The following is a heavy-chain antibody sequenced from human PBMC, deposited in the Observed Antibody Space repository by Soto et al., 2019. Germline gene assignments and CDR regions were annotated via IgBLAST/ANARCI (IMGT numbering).Heavy chain of an antibody. CDR3: ARDGPNPYYYDSSGYFHPLDY. Sequence: GGSLRLSCAASGFTFSSYSMNWVRQAPGKGLEWVSYISSSSSTIYYADSVKGRFTISRDNAKNPLYLQMNSLRDEDTAVYYCARDGPNPYYYDSSGYFHPLDYWGQGTLVTVSS. J-gene: IGHJ4*02. V-gene: IGHV3-48*02. D-gene: IGHD3-22*01. CDR1: GFTFSSYS. CDR2: ISSSSSTI.